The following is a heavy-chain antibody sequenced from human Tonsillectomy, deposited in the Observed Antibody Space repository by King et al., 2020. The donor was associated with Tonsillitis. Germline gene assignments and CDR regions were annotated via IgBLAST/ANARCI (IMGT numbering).Heavy chain of an antibody. CDR1: VGSFSGYY. CDR3: ASDPRGSPRNTFDI. V-gene: IGHV4-34*01. D-gene: IGHD5-12*01. Sequence: VQLQQWGAGLLKPSETLSLPCAVYVGSFSGYYWSWIRQPPRKGLEWIAEINNSGGTNYNPSLKSRVTISVGPSKNQFSLKLNSMTAADTAVYYCASDPRGSPRNTFDIWGLGTMVTVSS. J-gene: IGHJ3*02. CDR2: INNSGGT.